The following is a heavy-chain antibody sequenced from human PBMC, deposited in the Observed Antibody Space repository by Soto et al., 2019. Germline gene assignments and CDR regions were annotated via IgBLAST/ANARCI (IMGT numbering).Heavy chain of an antibody. CDR3: ARDRHSSGWYVGALGY. Sequence: SETLSLTCTVSGGSISSGGYYWSWIRQHPGKGLEWIGYIYYSGSTYYNPSLKSRVTISVDTSKNQFSLKLSSVTAADTAVYYCARDRHSSGWYVGALGYWGQGTLVTVSS. CDR2: IYYSGST. V-gene: IGHV4-31*03. J-gene: IGHJ4*02. CDR1: GGSISSGGYY. D-gene: IGHD6-19*01.